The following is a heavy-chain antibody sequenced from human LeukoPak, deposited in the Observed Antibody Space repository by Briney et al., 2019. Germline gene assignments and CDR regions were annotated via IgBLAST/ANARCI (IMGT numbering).Heavy chain of an antibody. J-gene: IGHJ4*02. V-gene: IGHV3-30*04. D-gene: IGHD3-9*01. Sequence: GGSLRLSCAASGFAFSSYSMHWVRQAPGKGLEWVAVISYDGNRKYDADSVKGRFTISRDNSKNTLYLEMNSLRPEDTAIYYCAKPFPGHYDILTGYYAPPDYWGQGTLVTVSS. CDR2: ISYDGNRK. CDR3: AKPFPGHYDILTGYYAPPDY. CDR1: GFAFSSYS.